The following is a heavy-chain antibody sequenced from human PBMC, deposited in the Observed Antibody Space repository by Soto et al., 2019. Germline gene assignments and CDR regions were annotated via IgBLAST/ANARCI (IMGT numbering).Heavy chain of an antibody. J-gene: IGHJ5*02. CDR1: GFIFRNYA. CDR3: ARDSHPTYDSSGSYDP. CDR2: IRQDGSEK. D-gene: IGHD3-22*01. V-gene: IGHV3-7*01. Sequence: PGGSLRLSCAASGFIFRNYAMSWVRQAPGKGLEWVANIRQDGSEKYYVDSVKGRFTISRDNAKNSLYLQMNSLRAEDTAVYYCARDSHPTYDSSGSYDPWGQGTLVTVSS.